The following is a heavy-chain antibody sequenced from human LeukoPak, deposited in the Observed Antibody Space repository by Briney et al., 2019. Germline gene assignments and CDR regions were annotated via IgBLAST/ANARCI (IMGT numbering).Heavy chain of an antibody. D-gene: IGHD6-13*01. V-gene: IGHV3-43*01. CDR1: GFTFDDYT. J-gene: IGHJ4*02. Sequence: GGSLRLSCAASGFTFDDYTMHWVRQAPGKGLEWVSLISWDGGSTYYADSVKGRFTISRDNSKNSLYLQMNSLRTEDTALYYCAKDIEGYSSSWYYFDYWGQGTLVTVSS. CDR3: AKDIEGYSSSWYYFDY. CDR2: ISWDGGST.